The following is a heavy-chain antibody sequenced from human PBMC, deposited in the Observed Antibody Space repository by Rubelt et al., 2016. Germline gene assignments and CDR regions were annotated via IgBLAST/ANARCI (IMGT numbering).Heavy chain of an antibody. D-gene: IGHD7-27*01. Sequence: QLQLQESGPGLVKPSETLSLTCTVSGDSISRSSYYWGWIRQPPGKGLEWIGHVYYSGSPHYNPSLKSRVTISVDTSKNHFSLKLNSGTAADTAVYYCARSSNWGPDYWGQGTLVIVSS. CDR3: ARSSNWGPDY. J-gene: IGHJ4*02. CDR2: VYYSGSP. V-gene: IGHV4-39*02. CDR1: GDSISRSSYY.